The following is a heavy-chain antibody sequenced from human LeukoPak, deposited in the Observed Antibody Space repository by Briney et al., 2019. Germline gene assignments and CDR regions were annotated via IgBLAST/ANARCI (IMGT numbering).Heavy chain of an antibody. Sequence: PGGSLRLSCAASGFTFSSYAMSWVRQAPGKGLEWVSAISGSGGSTYYADSVKGRFTISRDNSKNTLYLQMNSLRAEDTAVYHCARRQSGTYSIDYWGQGTLVTVSS. D-gene: IGHD1-26*01. CDR3: ARRQSGTYSIDY. V-gene: IGHV3-23*01. CDR1: GFTFSSYA. CDR2: ISGSGGST. J-gene: IGHJ4*02.